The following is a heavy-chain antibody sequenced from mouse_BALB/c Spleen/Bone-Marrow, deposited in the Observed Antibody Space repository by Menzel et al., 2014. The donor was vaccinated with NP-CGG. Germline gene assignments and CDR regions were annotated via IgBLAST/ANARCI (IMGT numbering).Heavy chain of an antibody. V-gene: IGHV2-6-7*01. D-gene: IGHD2-4*01. CDR2: IWGDGTP. J-gene: IGHJ4*01. Sequence: QVQLKQSGLGLVPPSQSLSITCTVSGFSLTGYGVSWVRQPPGKGLEWLGMIWGDGTPAYNSALKSRLSISKDNAKSQVFLKMNSLQTDDTARYYCARDSFLITGALDYWGQGTSVTVSS. CDR3: ARDSFLITGALDY. CDR1: GFSLTGYG.